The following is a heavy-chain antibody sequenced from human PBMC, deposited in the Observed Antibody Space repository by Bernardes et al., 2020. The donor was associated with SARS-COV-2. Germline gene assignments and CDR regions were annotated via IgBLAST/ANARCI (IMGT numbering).Heavy chain of an antibody. D-gene: IGHD1-20*01. CDR3: ARERRWYNWNYVDY. CDR1: GFTFSSYG. Sequence: GSLRLSCAASGFTFSSYGMHWVRQAPGKGLEWVAVIWYDGSNKYYADSVKGRFTISRDNSKNTLYLQMNSLRAEDTAVYYCARERRWYNWNYVDYWGQGTLVTVSS. V-gene: IGHV3-33*08. J-gene: IGHJ4*02. CDR2: IWYDGSNK.